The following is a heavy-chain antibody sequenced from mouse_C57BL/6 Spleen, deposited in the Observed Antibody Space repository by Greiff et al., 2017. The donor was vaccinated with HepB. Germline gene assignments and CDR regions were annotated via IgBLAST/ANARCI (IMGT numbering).Heavy chain of an antibody. D-gene: IGHD1-1*01. CDR1: GYTFTDYN. J-gene: IGHJ2*01. CDR2: INPNNGGT. Sequence: EVQLQQSGPELVKPGASVKIPCKASGYTFTDYNMDWVKQSHGKSLEWLGDINPNNGGTIYNQKFKGKATLTVDKSSSTAYMELRSLTSEDTAVYYCARLGYGSSYYFDYWGHGTTLTVSS. CDR3: ARLGYGSSYYFDY. V-gene: IGHV1-18*01.